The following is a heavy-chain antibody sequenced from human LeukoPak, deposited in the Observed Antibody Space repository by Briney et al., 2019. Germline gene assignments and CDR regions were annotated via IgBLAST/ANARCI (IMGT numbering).Heavy chain of an antibody. D-gene: IGHD2-2*01. Sequence: PGGSLRLSCAAPGFTFSSYSMNWVRQAPGKGLEWASSISSSSSYIYYADSVKGRFTISRDNAKNSLYLQMNSLRAEDTAVYYCARESCSSTSCYFYYYYYGMDVWGQGTTVTVSS. CDR1: GFTFSSYS. V-gene: IGHV3-21*01. J-gene: IGHJ6*02. CDR2: ISSSSSYI. CDR3: ARESCSSTSCYFYYYYYGMDV.